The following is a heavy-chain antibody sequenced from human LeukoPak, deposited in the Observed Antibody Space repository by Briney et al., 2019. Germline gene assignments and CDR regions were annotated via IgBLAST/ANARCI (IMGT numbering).Heavy chain of an antibody. CDR3: ARIEDYGGNSVNY. CDR1: GGSISSYY. V-gene: IGHV4-59*01. CDR2: IYYSGST. Sequence: PSETLSLTCTVSGGSISSYYWSWIRQPPGKGLEWIGYIYYSGSTNYNPSLKSRDTISVDTSKNQFSLKLSSVTAADTAVYYCARIEDYGGNSVNYWGQGTLVTVSS. J-gene: IGHJ4*02. D-gene: IGHD4-23*01.